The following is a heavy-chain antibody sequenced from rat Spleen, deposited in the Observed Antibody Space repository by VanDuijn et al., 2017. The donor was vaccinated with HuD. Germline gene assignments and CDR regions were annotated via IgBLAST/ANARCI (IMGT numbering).Heavy chain of an antibody. D-gene: IGHD1-12*02. CDR2: VNSAGST. Sequence: EVQLQESGPGLVKPSQSLSLTCSVTEYSISSSYRWNWIRKFPGNRLEWMGYVNSAGSTIYNPSLESRISITRDTSKNQFFLQVNSVTTEDTGTYFCARSDGTHYYLPFANWGQGTLVTVSS. CDR3: ARSDGTHYYLPFAN. J-gene: IGHJ3*01. CDR1: EYSISSSYR. V-gene: IGHV3-3*01.